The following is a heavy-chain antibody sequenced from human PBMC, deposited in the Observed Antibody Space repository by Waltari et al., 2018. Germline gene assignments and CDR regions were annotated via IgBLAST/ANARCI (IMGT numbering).Heavy chain of an antibody. J-gene: IGHJ6*02. CDR1: DYTFTSSY. V-gene: IGHV1-46*01. CDR2: INPSGGST. Sequence: QVQLVQSGAEVKKPGASVKISCKTSDYTFTSSYIHWGRQAPGQGPEWMGIINPSGGSTIDAQEFQGRVTMTRDTSTSTVDMELSSVRSDDTAVYYCALDTGALWMDVWGQGTTVTVSS. D-gene: IGHD2-21*01. CDR3: ALDTGALWMDV.